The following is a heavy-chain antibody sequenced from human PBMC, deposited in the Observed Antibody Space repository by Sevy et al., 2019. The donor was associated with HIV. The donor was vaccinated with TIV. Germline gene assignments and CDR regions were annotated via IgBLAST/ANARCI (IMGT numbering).Heavy chain of an antibody. CDR2: IKQDGSEK. CDR3: ARVSEGALYMDV. J-gene: IGHJ6*03. D-gene: IGHD1-26*01. V-gene: IGHV3-7*03. Sequence: GGCLRLSCAASGFTFSSYWMSWVRQAPGKGLEWVANIKQDGSEKYYVDSVKGRFTISRDNAKNLLYLQMNSLRAEDSGVYYCARVSEGALYMDVWGKGTTVTVSS. CDR1: GFTFSSYW.